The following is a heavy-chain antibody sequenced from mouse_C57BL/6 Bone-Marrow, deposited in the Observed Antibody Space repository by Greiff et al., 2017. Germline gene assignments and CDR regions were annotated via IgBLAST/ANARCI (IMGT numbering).Heavy chain of an antibody. D-gene: IGHD4-1*01. CDR1: GFTFSSYA. CDR2: ISDGGSYT. V-gene: IGHV5-4*01. J-gene: IGHJ3*01. CDR3: ARDRTGERFAY. Sequence: DVKLVESGGGLVKPGGSLKLSCAASGFTFSSYAMSWVRQTPEKRLEWVATISDGGSYTYYPDNVKGRFTISRDNAKNNLYLQMSHLKSEDTAMYYCARDRTGERFAYWGQGTLVTVSA.